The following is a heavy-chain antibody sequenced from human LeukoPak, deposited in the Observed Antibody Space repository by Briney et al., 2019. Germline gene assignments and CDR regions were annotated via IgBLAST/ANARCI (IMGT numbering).Heavy chain of an antibody. V-gene: IGHV1-2*02. D-gene: IGHD2-8*01. CDR1: RHTFTTYF. Sequence: ASVKVSCKITRHTFTTYFIYWVRQAPGQGLDWMGWINPSTGATNSAQEFQGRITMTRDTSTSTAYMELSSLRSDDTAVYYCARGGYCTTSSCYNWGQGTLVTVSS. CDR2: INPSTGAT. CDR3: ARGGYCTTSSCYN. J-gene: IGHJ4*02.